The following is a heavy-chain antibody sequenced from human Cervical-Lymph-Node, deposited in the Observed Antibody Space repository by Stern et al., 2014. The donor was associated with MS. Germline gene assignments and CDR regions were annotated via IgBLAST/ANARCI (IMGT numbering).Heavy chain of an antibody. Sequence: EVQLVESGGGVVQPGGSLRLSCAASGFTFSSQWMHWVRQVPGKGLGWVSRINSDGSGTSYADSVKGRFTISRDNAKKTLYLQMDSLRAEDTAVYYCARSNYGMDVWGQGTTVTVSS. V-gene: IGHV3-74*02. J-gene: IGHJ6*02. CDR2: INSDGSGT. CDR3: ARSNYGMDV. D-gene: IGHD2-8*01. CDR1: GFTFSSQW.